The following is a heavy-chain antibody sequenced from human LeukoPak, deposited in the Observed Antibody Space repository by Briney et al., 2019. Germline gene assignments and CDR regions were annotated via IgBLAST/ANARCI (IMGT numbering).Heavy chain of an antibody. J-gene: IGHJ4*02. CDR3: ATRNADSFYFDY. CDR1: DDDIRMYNW. D-gene: IGHD4-17*01. Sequence: SGTLSLTCDVSDDDIRMYNWWSWVRQSPGKGLEWIGEMSRAGYSNFNPSLRSRATISIDTSGSAVSLTLRSVTAADTAVYFCATRNADSFYFDYWGRGTLVTVSS. CDR2: MSRAGYS. V-gene: IGHV4-4*02.